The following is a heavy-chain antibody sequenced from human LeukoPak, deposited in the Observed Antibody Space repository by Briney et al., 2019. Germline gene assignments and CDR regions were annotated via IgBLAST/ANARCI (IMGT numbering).Heavy chain of an antibody. CDR1: GYTFTSYG. V-gene: IGHV1-18*01. Sequence: ASVKVSCKASGYTFTSYGISWVRQAPGQGLEWMGWISAYNGNTNYAQKLQGRVTMTTDTSTSTAYMELRSLRSDDTAVYYCARAAISKDGSGYFYWGQGTLVTVSS. J-gene: IGHJ4*02. CDR3: ARAAISKDGSGYFY. D-gene: IGHD3-22*01. CDR2: ISAYNGNT.